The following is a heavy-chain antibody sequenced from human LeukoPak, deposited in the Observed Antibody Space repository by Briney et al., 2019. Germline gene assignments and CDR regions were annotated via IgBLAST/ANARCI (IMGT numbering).Heavy chain of an antibody. D-gene: IGHD1-26*01. V-gene: IGHV4-61*01. Sequence: SETLSLTCTVSGGSVSNNSFWSWIRQPPGKGLDWIGYIYYSGSTNYNPSLKSRVTISLDTFRNQFSLKLGSVIAADTAVYYCARLGQWAPFDYWGQGTLVTVSS. CDR1: GGSVSNNSF. J-gene: IGHJ4*02. CDR2: IYYSGST. CDR3: ARLGQWAPFDY.